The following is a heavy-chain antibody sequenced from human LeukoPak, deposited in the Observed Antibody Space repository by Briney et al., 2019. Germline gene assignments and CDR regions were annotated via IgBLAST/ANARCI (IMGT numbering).Heavy chain of an antibody. CDR1: GGTFNSYA. D-gene: IGHD6-19*01. Sequence: SVTVSYKASGGTFNSYAISWVRQAPGQGLEGMGRIIPILGIANYAQKFQGRVTITADKSTSTAYMELSSLRSEDTAVYYCASRLAVAGTIPDYWGQGTLVTVSS. CDR2: IIPILGIA. CDR3: ASRLAVAGTIPDY. J-gene: IGHJ4*02. V-gene: IGHV1-69*04.